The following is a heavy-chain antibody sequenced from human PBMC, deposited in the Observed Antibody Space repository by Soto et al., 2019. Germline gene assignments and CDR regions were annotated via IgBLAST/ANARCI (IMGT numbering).Heavy chain of an antibody. J-gene: IGHJ4*02. Sequence: SETLSLTCTVSGGSIISGGYYFICIRQHPWKGLEWIGYIYYSGSTYYNPSLKSRVTISVDTSKNQFSLKLGSVTAADTAVYYCARVRVSSGYYTGYFDYWGQGTLVTVSS. D-gene: IGHD3-3*01. CDR2: IYYSGST. CDR1: GGSIISGGYY. CDR3: ARVRVSSGYYTGYFDY. V-gene: IGHV4-31*03.